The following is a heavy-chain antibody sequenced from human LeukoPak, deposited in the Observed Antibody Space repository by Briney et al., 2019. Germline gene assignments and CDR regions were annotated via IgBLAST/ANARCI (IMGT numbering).Heavy chain of an antibody. D-gene: IGHD5-12*01. Sequence: GGSLRLSCAASGFTFSSYAMSWVRQAPGKGLEWVGFIRSKAYGGTTEYAASVKGRFTISRDDSKSIAYLQMNSLKTEDTAVYYCTRVYSGYAEYYFDYWGQGTLVTVSS. CDR3: TRVYSGYAEYYFDY. V-gene: IGHV3-49*04. CDR2: IRSKAYGGTT. J-gene: IGHJ4*02. CDR1: GFTFSSYA.